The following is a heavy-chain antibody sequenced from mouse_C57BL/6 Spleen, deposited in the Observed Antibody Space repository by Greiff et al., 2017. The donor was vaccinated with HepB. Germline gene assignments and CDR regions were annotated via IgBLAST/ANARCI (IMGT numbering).Heavy chain of an antibody. CDR3: ARGYYYGRYFDV. CDR2: IYPGSGST. Sequence: QVQLQQPGAELVKPGASVKMSCKASGYTFTSYWITWVKQRPGQGLEWIGDIYPGSGSTNYNEKFKSKATLTVDTSSSPAYMQLSSLTSEDSAVYYCARGYYYGRYFDVWGTGTTVTVSS. CDR1: GYTFTSYW. J-gene: IGHJ1*03. D-gene: IGHD1-1*01. V-gene: IGHV1-55*01.